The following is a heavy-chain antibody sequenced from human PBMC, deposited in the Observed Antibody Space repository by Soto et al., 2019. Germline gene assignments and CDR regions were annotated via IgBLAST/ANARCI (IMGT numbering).Heavy chain of an antibody. CDR2: ISVSGSP. V-gene: IGHV3-23*01. CDR3: AKNYFFDS. CDR1: GFPFSTYA. Sequence: PGGSLRLSCAASGFPFSTYAMSWVRQGPGKGLEWVSSISVSGSPYYADPVKGRFTVSRDNSKDTLYLQMNSLTAEDTAVYFCAKNYFFDSWGPGTLVTVSS. J-gene: IGHJ4*02.